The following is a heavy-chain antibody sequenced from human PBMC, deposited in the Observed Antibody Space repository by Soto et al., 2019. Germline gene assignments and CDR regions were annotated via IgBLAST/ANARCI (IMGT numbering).Heavy chain of an antibody. CDR2: MNPNSGNT. Sequence: ASVKVSCKASGYTFTSYDINWVRQATGQGLEWMGWMNPNSGNTGYAQKFQGGVTMTRNTSISTAYMELSSLRSEDTAVYYCARATYCSSTSCHRGGAAAGTLYYYGMDVWGQGTAVTVSS. J-gene: IGHJ6*02. CDR1: GYTFTSYD. CDR3: ARATYCSSTSCHRGGAAAGTLYYYGMDV. D-gene: IGHD2-2*02. V-gene: IGHV1-8*01.